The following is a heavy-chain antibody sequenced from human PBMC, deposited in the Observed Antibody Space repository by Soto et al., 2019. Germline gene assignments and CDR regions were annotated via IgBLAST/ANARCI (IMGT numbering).Heavy chain of an antibody. J-gene: IGHJ6*02. CDR3: AKTMTPYCYYGMDV. CDR1: GFTFSSYG. V-gene: IGHV3-30*18. CDR2: ISYDGSNK. Sequence: QVQLVESGGGVVQPGRSLRLSCAASGFTFSSYGMHWVRQAPGKGLEWVAVISYDGSNKYYADSVKGRFTISRDNSKNTLYLQMNSLRAEDTAMYYCAKTMTPYCYYGMDVWGQGTTVTVSS.